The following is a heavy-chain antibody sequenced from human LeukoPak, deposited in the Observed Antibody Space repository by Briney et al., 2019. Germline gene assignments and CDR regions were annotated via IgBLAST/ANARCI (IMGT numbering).Heavy chain of an antibody. D-gene: IGHD6-13*01. V-gene: IGHV3-66*01. CDR1: GFSVSSNY. CDR3: ARESLPPAAGFDS. CDR2: IYSGGST. J-gene: IGHJ4*02. Sequence: GGSLRLSCAASGFSVSSNYMSWVRQAPGKGLEWVSVIYSGGSTYYADSVQGRFTISRDNSKNALYLQMGSLRADDTAVYYCARESLPPAAGFDSWGQGTRVTVSS.